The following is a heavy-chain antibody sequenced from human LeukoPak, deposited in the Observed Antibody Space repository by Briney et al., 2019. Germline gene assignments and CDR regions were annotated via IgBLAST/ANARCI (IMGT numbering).Heavy chain of an antibody. D-gene: IGHD6-6*01. CDR3: ARGLAARRLEYYFDY. J-gene: IGHJ4*02. CDR2: IYPGDSDT. V-gene: IGHV5-51*01. CDR1: GYSFTSYW. Sequence: GESLKISCKGSGYSFTSYWIGWVRQMPGKGLEWMGIIYPGDSDTRYSPSFQGQVTISADKSISTAYLQWSSLKASDIAMYYCARGLAARRLEYYFDYWGQGTLVTVSS.